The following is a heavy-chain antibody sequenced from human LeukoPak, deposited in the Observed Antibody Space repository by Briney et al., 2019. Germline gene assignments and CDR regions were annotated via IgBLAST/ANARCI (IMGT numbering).Heavy chain of an antibody. CDR1: GFTFSSYS. D-gene: IGHD3-22*01. V-gene: IGHV3-48*01. CDR2: ISSSSSSTI. Sequence: PGGSLRLSCAASGFTFSSYSMNWVRQAPGKGLEWVSYISSSSSSTIYYADSVKGRFTISRDNAKNSLYLQMNSLRAEDTAVYYCARDRRVTMIVVVITDAFDIWGQGTMVTVSS. J-gene: IGHJ3*02. CDR3: ARDRRVTMIVVVITDAFDI.